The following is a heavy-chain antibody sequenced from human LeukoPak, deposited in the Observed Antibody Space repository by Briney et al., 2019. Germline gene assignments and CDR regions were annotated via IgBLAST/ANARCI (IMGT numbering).Heavy chain of an antibody. CDR1: GGTFSSYA. CDR2: IIPIFGTA. V-gene: IGHV1-69*06. CDR3: AATPGIAPVGIIGIDF. D-gene: IGHD6-13*01. J-gene: IGHJ4*02. Sequence: ASVKVSCKASGGTFSSYAISWVRQAPGQGLEWMGGIIPIFGTANYAQKFQGRVTMTEDTSTHTAYMELRSLRSEDTAVYHCAATPGIAPVGIIGIDFWGQGTLLTVSS.